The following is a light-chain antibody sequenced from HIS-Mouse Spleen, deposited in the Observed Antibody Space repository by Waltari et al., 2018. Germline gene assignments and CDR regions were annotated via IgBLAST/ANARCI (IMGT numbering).Light chain of an antibody. Sequence: QSALTQPASVSGSPGQSITIPCTGTSSDVGGYNYVPGYQQHPGKAPKLMIYEVSNRPSGVSNRFSGSKSGNTASLTISGLQAEDEADYYCSSYTSSSSWVFGGGTKLTVL. V-gene: IGLV2-14*01. CDR2: EVS. CDR3: SSYTSSSSWV. J-gene: IGLJ3*02. CDR1: SSDVGGYNY.